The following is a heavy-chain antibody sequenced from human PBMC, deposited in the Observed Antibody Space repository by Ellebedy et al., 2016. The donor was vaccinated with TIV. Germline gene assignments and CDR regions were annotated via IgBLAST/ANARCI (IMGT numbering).Heavy chain of an antibody. CDR1: GFIFSNYG. Sequence: GGSLRLSXAASGFIFSNYGMHWVRQAPGKGLEWVANIKQDGSEKYYVDSVKGRFTISRDNAKNSLYLQMNSLRAEDTAVYYCAGRGYWGQGTLVTVSS. CDR3: AGRGY. V-gene: IGHV3-7*01. D-gene: IGHD3-10*01. J-gene: IGHJ4*02. CDR2: IKQDGSEK.